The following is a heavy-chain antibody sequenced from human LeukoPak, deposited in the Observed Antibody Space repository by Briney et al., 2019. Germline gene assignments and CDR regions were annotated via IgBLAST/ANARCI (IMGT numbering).Heavy chain of an antibody. V-gene: IGHV1-69*02. J-gene: IGHJ4*02. CDR2: IIPVLGIA. CDR1: GGTLSSYP. D-gene: IGHD2-8*02. CDR3: ARIRGTESGLSHFDS. Sequence: SVKVSCKASGGTLSSYPICWVRQAPGQGLEWMGRIIPVLGIANYAQTFQGRVTITADKSSTTAYMELSSLRSEDTAVYYCARIRGTESGLSHFDSWGPGTLVSVSS.